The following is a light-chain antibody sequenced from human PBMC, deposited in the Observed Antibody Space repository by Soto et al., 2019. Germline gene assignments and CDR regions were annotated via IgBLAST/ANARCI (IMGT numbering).Light chain of an antibody. CDR1: SGHNGYA. CDR2: LNSDGSH. Sequence: QSVLTQSPSASASLGASVNLTCTLSSGHNGYAIAWHQQQPEKGPRYLMKLNSDGSHTKGDGIPDRFSGSSSGAERYLTISSLQSEDEADYYCQTWATGIRVFGGGTKLTVL. J-gene: IGLJ3*02. CDR3: QTWATGIRV. V-gene: IGLV4-69*01.